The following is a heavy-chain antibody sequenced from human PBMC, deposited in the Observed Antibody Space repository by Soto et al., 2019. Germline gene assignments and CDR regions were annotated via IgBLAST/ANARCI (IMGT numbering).Heavy chain of an antibody. CDR3: ARPNHDFWSGPIGY. V-gene: IGHV3-21*01. CDR2: ISSSSSYI. CDR1: GFTFSSYS. D-gene: IGHD3-3*01. J-gene: IGHJ4*02. Sequence: EVQLVESGGGLVKPGGSLRLSCAASGFTFSSYSMNWVRQAPGKGLEWVSSISSSSSYIYYADSVKGRFTISRDNAKNSLYLQMNSLRAEDTAVYYCARPNHDFWSGPIGYWGQGTLVTVSS.